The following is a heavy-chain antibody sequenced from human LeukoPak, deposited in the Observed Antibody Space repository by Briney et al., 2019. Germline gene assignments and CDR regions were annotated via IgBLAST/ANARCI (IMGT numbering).Heavy chain of an antibody. J-gene: IGHJ3*02. Sequence: SVKVSCKASGGTFSSYAISWVRQAPGQGLEWMGGIIPIFGTANYAQKFQGRVTITTDESTSTAYMELSSLRSEDTAVYYCARDRGELLPEHAFDIRGQGTMVTVSS. CDR2: IIPIFGTA. CDR3: ARDRGELLPEHAFDI. CDR1: GGTFSSYA. V-gene: IGHV1-69*05. D-gene: IGHD1-26*01.